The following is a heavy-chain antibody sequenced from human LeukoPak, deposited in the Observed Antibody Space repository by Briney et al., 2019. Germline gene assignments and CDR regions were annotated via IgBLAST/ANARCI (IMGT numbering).Heavy chain of an antibody. CDR2: NYNSGTT. J-gene: IGHJ4*02. CDR3: ARERASAGPHFDH. D-gene: IGHD6-13*01. V-gene: IGHV4-59*01. CDR1: GRSISTYY. Sequence: SEPLSLTCVVSGRSISTYYWSWIRQPPGKGLEWIGYNYNSGTTNYNPSLRSRVTVSVDRSKNQFSLRLTSVTAADTAVYYCARERASAGPHFDHWGRGILVTVSS.